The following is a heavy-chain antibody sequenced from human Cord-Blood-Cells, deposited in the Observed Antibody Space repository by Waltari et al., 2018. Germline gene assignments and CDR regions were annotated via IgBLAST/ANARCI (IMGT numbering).Heavy chain of an antibody. V-gene: IGHV4-4*02. J-gene: IGHJ2*01. Sequence: VQLQESGPGLVKASGPLSLTCPVTGGPISSINCSSWVAQPPGQGLEWIGEIYHSGSTNYNPSLKSRVTISVDKSKNQFSLKLSSVTAADTAVYYCARLIAVAGTSYFDLWGRGTLVTVSS. D-gene: IGHD6-19*01. CDR1: GGPISSINC. CDR2: IYHSGST. CDR3: ARLIAVAGTSYFDL.